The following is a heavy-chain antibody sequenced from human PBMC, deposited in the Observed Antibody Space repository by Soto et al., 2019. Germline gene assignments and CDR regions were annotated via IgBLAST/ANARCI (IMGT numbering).Heavy chain of an antibody. CDR1: GYTFTSYG. D-gene: IGHD2-8*01. Sequence: ASVKVSCKASGYTFTSYGISWVRQAPGQGLEWMGWISAYNGNTNYAQKLQGRVTMTTDTSTSTAYMELRSLRSDDTAVYYCAREGAGVYYYYGMDVCGQGTTLTVSS. CDR3: AREGAGVYYYYGMDV. J-gene: IGHJ6*02. V-gene: IGHV1-18*04. CDR2: ISAYNGNT.